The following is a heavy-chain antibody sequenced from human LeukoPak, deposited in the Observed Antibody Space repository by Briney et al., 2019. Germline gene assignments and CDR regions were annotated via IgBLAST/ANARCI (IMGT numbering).Heavy chain of an antibody. CDR1: GFTFSSYA. CDR2: ISYDGSNK. V-gene: IGHV3-30*04. Sequence: PGRSLRLSCAASGFTFSSYAMHWVRQAPGKGLERVAVISYDGSNKYYADSVKGRFTISRDNSKNTLYLQMNSLRAEDTAVYYCARQGSSGWSGNFDYWGQGTLVTVSS. CDR3: ARQGSSGWSGNFDY. J-gene: IGHJ4*02. D-gene: IGHD6-19*01.